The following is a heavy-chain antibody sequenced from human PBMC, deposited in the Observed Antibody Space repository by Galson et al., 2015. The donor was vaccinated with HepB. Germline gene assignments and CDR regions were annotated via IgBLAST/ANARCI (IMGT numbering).Heavy chain of an antibody. CDR1: GFIFSNFR. CDR2: ISHDGSDE. Sequence: SLRLSCATSGFIFSNFRLHWVRQAPGKGLEWVALISHDGSDEYYADSVQGRFTISRDNSKNTLYLQLNSLRVDDTAVYYCAKEGSMFSYCCGVDVWGQGTTVTVSS. D-gene: IGHD2-15*01. J-gene: IGHJ6*02. V-gene: IGHV3-30*18. CDR3: AKEGSMFSYCCGVDV.